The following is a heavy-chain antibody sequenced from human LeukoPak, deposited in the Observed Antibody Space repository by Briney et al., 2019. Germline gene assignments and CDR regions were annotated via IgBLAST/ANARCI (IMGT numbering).Heavy chain of an antibody. Sequence: ASVKVSCTASGYTFTSYGISWVRQAPGQGLEWMGWISAYNGNTNYAQKLQGRVTMTTDTSTSTAYMELRSLRSDDTAVYYCARDNYYDSSGYYDDYWGQGTLGTVSS. V-gene: IGHV1-18*01. CDR3: ARDNYYDSSGYYDDY. CDR2: ISAYNGNT. D-gene: IGHD3-22*01. CDR1: GYTFTSYG. J-gene: IGHJ4*02.